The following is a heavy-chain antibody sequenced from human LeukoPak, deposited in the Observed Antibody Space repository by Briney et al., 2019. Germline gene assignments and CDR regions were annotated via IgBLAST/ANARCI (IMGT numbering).Heavy chain of an antibody. D-gene: IGHD2-2*01. J-gene: IGHJ4*02. V-gene: IGHV3-23*01. CDR1: GFTFSSYA. Sequence: PGGSLRLSCAASGFTFSSYAMSGVRQAPGKGLEWVSVISGSGGTTYYADSVKGRFTISRDNSKNTLYLQMNSLRAEDTAVYYCAKSRYCSSTSCQIDYWGQGTLVTVSS. CDR3: AKSRYCSSTSCQIDY. CDR2: ISGSGGTT.